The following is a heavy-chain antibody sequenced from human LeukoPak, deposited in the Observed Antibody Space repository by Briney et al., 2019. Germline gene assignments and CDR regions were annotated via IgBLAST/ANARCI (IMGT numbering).Heavy chain of an antibody. V-gene: IGHV1-2*02. Sequence: ASVKDSCKASGYTFTGYYMHWVRQAPGQGLEWMGWINPNSGGTNYAQKFQGRVMITADRSTSTAYMELSSLRSEDTAVYYCARGEVLLWFGELLSSYYMDVWGKGTTVTVSS. J-gene: IGHJ6*03. D-gene: IGHD3-10*01. CDR2: INPNSGGT. CDR3: ARGEVLLWFGELLSSYYMDV. CDR1: GYTFTGYY.